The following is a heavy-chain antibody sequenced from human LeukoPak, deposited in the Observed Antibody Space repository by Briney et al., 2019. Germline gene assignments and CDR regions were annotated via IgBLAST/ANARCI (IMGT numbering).Heavy chain of an antibody. J-gene: IGHJ6*04. CDR2: ISSSSSYI. D-gene: IGHD3-10*01. CDR3: ATEGTYYYGMDV. Sequence: PGGSMRLSCAASGFTFSSYSMNWVRKAPGKGLEWVSSISSSSSYIYYADSVKGRYTISRDNAKNSLYLQMNSLRAEDTAVYYCATEGTYYYGMDVWGKGTTVTVSS. V-gene: IGHV3-21*01. CDR1: GFTFSSYS.